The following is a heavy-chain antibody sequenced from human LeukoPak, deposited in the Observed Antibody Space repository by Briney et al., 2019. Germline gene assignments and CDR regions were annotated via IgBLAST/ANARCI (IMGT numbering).Heavy chain of an antibody. V-gene: IGHV3-9*01. CDR3: AKDLSPAAISSVPWFDP. Sequence: SLRLSCAASGFTFDDYAMHWVRQAPGKGLEWVSGISWNSGSIGYADSVKGRFTISRDNAKNSLYLQMNSLRAEDTALYYCAKDLSPAAISSVPWFDPWGQGTLVTVSS. D-gene: IGHD2-2*01. J-gene: IGHJ5*02. CDR1: GFTFDDYA. CDR2: ISWNSGSI.